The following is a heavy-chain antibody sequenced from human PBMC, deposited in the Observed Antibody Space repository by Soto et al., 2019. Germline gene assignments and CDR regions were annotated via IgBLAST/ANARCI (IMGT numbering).Heavy chain of an antibody. V-gene: IGHV4-39*01. D-gene: IGHD4-17*01. CDR2: IYYSGST. CDR1: GGSISSSSYY. Sequence: ASENLSLTCTVSGGSISSSSYYLGWIRQPPGKGLEWIGSIYYSGSTYYNPSLKSRVTISVDTSKNQFSLKLSCVTAADTAVYYCARLVGDYGDYQSDYWGQGTLVTVSS. CDR3: ARLVGDYGDYQSDY. J-gene: IGHJ4*02.